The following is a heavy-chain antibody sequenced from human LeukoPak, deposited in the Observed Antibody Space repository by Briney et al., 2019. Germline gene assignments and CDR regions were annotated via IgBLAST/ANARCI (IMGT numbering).Heavy chain of an antibody. CDR3: ARDLGEWLRFVHNWFDP. CDR1: GDTFTGYY. V-gene: IGHV1-2*02. Sequence: GASVKVSCKASGDTFTGYYMHWVRQAPGQGLERMVWISPNTGDTNYAQQFQGRVTMTRDTSISTAYMELSRLRADDTAVYYCARDLGEWLRFVHNWFDPWGQGTLVTVSS. D-gene: IGHD5-12*01. CDR2: ISPNTGDT. J-gene: IGHJ5*02.